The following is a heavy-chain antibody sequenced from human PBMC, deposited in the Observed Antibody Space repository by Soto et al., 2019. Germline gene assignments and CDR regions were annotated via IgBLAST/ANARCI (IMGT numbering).Heavy chain of an antibody. J-gene: IGHJ3*02. CDR3: ARQQIPEELTAFDI. Sequence: GESLKISCKGSGYSFTSFWIGWVRQMPGKGLEWMGIIYPGDSDTRYIPSFQGQVTISADKSISTAYLQWSSLKASDTAMYYCARQQIPEELTAFDIWGQRTLVTVSS. CDR2: IYPGDSDT. CDR1: GYSFTSFW. V-gene: IGHV5-51*01. D-gene: IGHD1-26*01.